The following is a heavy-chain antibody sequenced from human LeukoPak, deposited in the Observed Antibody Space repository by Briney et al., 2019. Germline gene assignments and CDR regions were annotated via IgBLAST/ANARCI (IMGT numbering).Heavy chain of an antibody. CDR1: GGSFSGYY. Sequence: SETLSLTCAVYGGSFSGYYWSWIRQPPGKGLEWIGEINHSGSTNYNPSLKSRVTISVDTSKNQFSLKLSSVTAADTAVYYCARVGGYTAMAFDYWGQGTLVTVSS. V-gene: IGHV4-34*01. CDR2: INHSGST. CDR3: ARVGGYTAMAFDY. J-gene: IGHJ4*02. D-gene: IGHD5-18*01.